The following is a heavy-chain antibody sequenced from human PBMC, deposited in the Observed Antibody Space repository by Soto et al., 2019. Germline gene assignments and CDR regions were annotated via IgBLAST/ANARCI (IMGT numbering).Heavy chain of an antibody. CDR2: INPVVGTT. Sequence: QVQLVQSGAEVKKPGSSVRVSCKASEATFTKYVLTWVRQAPGQGLEWMGGINPVVGTTSYVEKFQGRVTITADKSRSTVNMQLSRRRSEDTAQYYCASPRLGLGSYSETYSYHGMDVWGHGTTVIVS. D-gene: IGHD1-26*01. CDR1: EATFTKYV. CDR3: ASPRLGLGSYSETYSYHGMDV. V-gene: IGHV1-69*06. J-gene: IGHJ6*02.